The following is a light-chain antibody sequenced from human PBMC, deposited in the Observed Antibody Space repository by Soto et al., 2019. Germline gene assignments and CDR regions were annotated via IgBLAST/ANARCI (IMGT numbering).Light chain of an antibody. CDR2: EVS. V-gene: IGLV2-14*01. Sequence: QSALTQPASVSGSPGQSITISCTGISSDVGGYNYVSWYQQHPGKAPKLVISEVSNRPSGVSTRFSGSKSGNTASLTISGLQAEDEADYYCSSYTSSSTRVFGTGTKVTV. J-gene: IGLJ1*01. CDR1: SSDVGGYNY. CDR3: SSYTSSSTRV.